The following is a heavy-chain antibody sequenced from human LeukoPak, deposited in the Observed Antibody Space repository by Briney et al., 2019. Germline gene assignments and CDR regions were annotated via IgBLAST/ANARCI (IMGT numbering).Heavy chain of an antibody. Sequence: SQTLSLTCTVSGGSISSGGYYWSWIRQHPGKGLEWIWYIYYSGSTYYNPSLKSRVTISVDTSKNQFSLKLSSVTAADTAVYYCARSGGGYVVVVPAAPGHWFDPWGQGTLVTVSS. D-gene: IGHD2-2*01. V-gene: IGHV4-31*03. CDR3: ARSGGGYVVVVPAAPGHWFDP. CDR1: GGSISSGGYY. J-gene: IGHJ5*02. CDR2: IYYSGST.